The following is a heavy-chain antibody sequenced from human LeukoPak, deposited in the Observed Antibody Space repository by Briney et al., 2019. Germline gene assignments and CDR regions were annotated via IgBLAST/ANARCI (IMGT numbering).Heavy chain of an antibody. CDR3: AARYYYDSSGALGRFDY. J-gene: IGHJ4*02. CDR1: GGFISSSSYY. Sequence: SETLSLTCTVSGGFISSSSYYWGWIRQPPGKGLQRFGSMYYSESIYYNPSLKSRVTISEGTSKNQFSLKLSSVTAADTAVYCCAARYYYDSSGALGRFDYGGQGTLVTVS. D-gene: IGHD3-22*01. CDR2: MYYSESI. V-gene: IGHV4-39*01.